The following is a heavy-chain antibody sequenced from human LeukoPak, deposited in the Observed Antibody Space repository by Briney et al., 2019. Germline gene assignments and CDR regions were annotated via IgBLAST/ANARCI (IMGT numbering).Heavy chain of an antibody. Sequence: SVKVSCKASGGTFSNYAISWVRQAPGQGLEWMGRIIPILNITNYAQKFQGRVTITADKSTSTAYMELSSLRSEDTVVYYCASTYHGSSWGFDYWGQGTLVTVSS. J-gene: IGHJ4*02. CDR3: ASTYHGSSWGFDY. V-gene: IGHV1-69*04. CDR2: IIPILNIT. CDR1: GGTFSNYA. D-gene: IGHD6-13*01.